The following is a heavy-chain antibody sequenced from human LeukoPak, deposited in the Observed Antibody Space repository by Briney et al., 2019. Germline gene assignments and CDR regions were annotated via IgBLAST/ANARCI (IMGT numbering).Heavy chain of an antibody. CDR3: ARHVGVVVATGFDP. Sequence: ESLKISCKGSGYSFTTNWIACVRQMPGKGLEWQGIIYPGDSNTRYSPSFQGQVTISVDKSISTAYLQWSSLKASDTARYYCARHVGVVVATGFDPWGQGTLVTVSS. J-gene: IGHJ5*02. D-gene: IGHD5-12*01. CDR1: GYSFTTNW. CDR2: IYPGDSNT. V-gene: IGHV5-51*01.